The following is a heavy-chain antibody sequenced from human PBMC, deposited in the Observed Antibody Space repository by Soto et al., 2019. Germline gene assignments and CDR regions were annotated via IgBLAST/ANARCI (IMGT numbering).Heavy chain of an antibody. Sequence: QVQLVQSGAEVKKPGSSVKVSCKASGGTFSSYALIWVRQAPGQGLEWMGGIIPIFGTPNYAQNFQGRVAITADESTSTAYMELGSLRSEDTAVYYCARGATMVDGFDIWGQGTMVIVSS. CDR1: GGTFSSYA. CDR2: IIPIFGTP. D-gene: IGHD2-8*01. CDR3: ARGATMVDGFDI. V-gene: IGHV1-69*01. J-gene: IGHJ3*02.